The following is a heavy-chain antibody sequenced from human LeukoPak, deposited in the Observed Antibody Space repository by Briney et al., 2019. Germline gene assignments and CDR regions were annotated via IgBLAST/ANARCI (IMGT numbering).Heavy chain of an antibody. CDR3: ATGPLDY. CDR1: GFTLTTYT. V-gene: IGHV3-30-3*02. Sequence: GGSLRLSCVVSGFTLTTYTMHWVRQAPGKGLEWVAAISHDEKDEFYADSVKGRFTISRDNSKNTLYLQMNSLRTEDTAVYYCATGPLDYWGQGTLVTVSS. J-gene: IGHJ4*02. CDR2: ISHDEKDE.